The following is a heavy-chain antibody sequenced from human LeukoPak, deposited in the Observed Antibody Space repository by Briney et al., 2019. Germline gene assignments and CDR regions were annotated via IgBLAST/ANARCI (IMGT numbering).Heavy chain of an antibody. V-gene: IGHV3-23*01. CDR3: AKDASPYY. CDR1: GFTFSSFA. J-gene: IGHJ4*02. CDR2: ISGSGGNT. Sequence: PGGSLRLSCAASGFTFSSFAMTWVRQAPGKGLEWVSGISGSGGNTYYADSVKGRCTISRDNCKNTLYLQMNSLRAEDTAVYYCAKDASPYYWGQGTLVTVSS.